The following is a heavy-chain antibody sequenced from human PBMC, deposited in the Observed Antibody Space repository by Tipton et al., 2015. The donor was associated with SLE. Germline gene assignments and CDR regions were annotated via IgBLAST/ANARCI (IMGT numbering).Heavy chain of an antibody. CDR3: ARVLPGTGGVCPDY. D-gene: IGHD2-8*02. CDR1: GFTVSSNY. V-gene: IGHV3-66*02. J-gene: IGHJ4*02. Sequence: SLRLSCAASGFTVSSNYMSWVRQAPGKGLEWVSVIYSGGSTYYADSVKGRFTISRDNSKNTLYLQMNSLRAEDTAVYYCARVLPGTGGVCPDYWGQGTLVTVSS. CDR2: IYSGGST.